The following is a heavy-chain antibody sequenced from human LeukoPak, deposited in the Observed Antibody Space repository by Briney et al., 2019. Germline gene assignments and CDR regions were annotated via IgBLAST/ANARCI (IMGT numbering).Heavy chain of an antibody. CDR3: AAGSRENGHRSDY. CDR2: ISSDGSSI. CDR1: GFSFSNYW. D-gene: IGHD5-24*01. J-gene: IGHJ4*02. Sequence: GGSLRLSCAASGFSFSNYWLHWVRHASGKGLAWVSRISSDGSSINYADSVKGRFTISRDNARKMVYLEMNSLRAEDTGLYYCAAGSRENGHRSDYWGQGTLVTVSS. V-gene: IGHV3-74*01.